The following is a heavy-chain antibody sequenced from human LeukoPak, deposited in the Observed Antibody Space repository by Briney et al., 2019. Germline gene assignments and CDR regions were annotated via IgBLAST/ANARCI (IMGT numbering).Heavy chain of an antibody. J-gene: IGHJ4*02. V-gene: IGHV3-23*01. CDR1: GFTFSSYA. Sequence: GGSLRLSCAASGFTFSSYAMSWVRQAPGKGLGWVSAISGSGGSTYYADSVKGRFTISRDNSKNTLYLQMNSLRAEDTAVYYCAKETLWFGELTLDYWGQGTLVTVSS. CDR2: ISGSGGST. CDR3: AKETLWFGELTLDY. D-gene: IGHD3-10*01.